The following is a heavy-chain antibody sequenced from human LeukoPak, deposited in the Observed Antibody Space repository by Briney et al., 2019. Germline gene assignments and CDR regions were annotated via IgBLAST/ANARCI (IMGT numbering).Heavy chain of an antibody. CDR1: GGTFSSYT. D-gene: IGHD6-13*01. Sequence: ASVKVSCKASGGTFSSYTISWVRQAPGQGLEWMGWMNPNSGNTGYAQKFQGRVTMTRNTSISTAYMELSSLRSEDTAVYYCARDYSAGLDYWGQGTLVTVSS. CDR2: MNPNSGNT. V-gene: IGHV1-8*02. J-gene: IGHJ4*02. CDR3: ARDYSAGLDY.